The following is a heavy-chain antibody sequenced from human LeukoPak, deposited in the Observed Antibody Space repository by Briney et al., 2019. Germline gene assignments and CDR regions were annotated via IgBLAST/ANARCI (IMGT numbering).Heavy chain of an antibody. Sequence: GGSLRLSCAASGFTFSSYAIHWVRQAPGKGLEWVAVISYDGSNKYYADSVKGRFTISRDNSKSTLYLQMNSLRAEDTAVYYCARETGSAVGSTDFDYWGQGTLVTVSS. D-gene: IGHD4-17*01. V-gene: IGHV3-30-3*01. CDR1: GFTFSSYA. CDR3: ARETGSAVGSTDFDY. CDR2: ISYDGSNK. J-gene: IGHJ4*02.